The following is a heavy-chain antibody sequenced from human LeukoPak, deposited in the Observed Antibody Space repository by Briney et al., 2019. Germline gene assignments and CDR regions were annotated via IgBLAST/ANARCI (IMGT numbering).Heavy chain of an antibody. D-gene: IGHD3-10*01. CDR2: IYYSRST. CDR3: ARGSELSLSRITMVRGPLRTVDY. J-gene: IGHJ4*02. Sequence: SETLSLTCTVSGGSISSSSYYWGCIHQPPGKGLGRTGRIYYSRSTYYNPSLKSRITISVDTSKNQFSLKLSSVTAADPAVYYGARGSELSLSRITMVRGPLRTVDYWGQGTLVTVSS. CDR1: GGSISSSSYY. V-gene: IGHV4-39*07.